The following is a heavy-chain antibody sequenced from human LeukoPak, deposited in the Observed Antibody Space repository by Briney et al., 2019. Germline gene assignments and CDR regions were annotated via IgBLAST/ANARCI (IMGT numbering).Heavy chain of an antibody. CDR1: VFTFSSYA. V-gene: IGHV3-23*01. D-gene: IGHD5-24*01. Sequence: PGGSLRLSCAASVFTFSSYAMSWVRQAPGKGVEWVSDISGSGGSTYYAHSVKGRFTISRDNSKNTLYRKMNSLRAEATAEYYGAKDFRRDGYNWDYWGQGTLVTVSS. J-gene: IGHJ4*02. CDR2: ISGSGGST. CDR3: AKDFRRDGYNWDY.